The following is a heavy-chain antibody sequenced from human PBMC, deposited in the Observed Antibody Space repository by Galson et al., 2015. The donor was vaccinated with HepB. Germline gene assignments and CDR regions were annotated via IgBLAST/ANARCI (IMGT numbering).Heavy chain of an antibody. J-gene: IGHJ6*02. V-gene: IGHV3-23*01. D-gene: IGHD3-22*01. CDR2: ISGSGGST. CDR1: GFPFSSYT. CDR3: ARASLYYYDSSGLFYHYYYYGMDV. Sequence: SLRLSCAASGFPFSSYTMTWVRQAPGKGLEWVSGISGSGGSTYYTDSVKGRFTISRDNSKNTLYLQMNSLRAEDTAVYYCARASLYYYDSSGLFYHYYYYGMDVWGQGTTVTVSS.